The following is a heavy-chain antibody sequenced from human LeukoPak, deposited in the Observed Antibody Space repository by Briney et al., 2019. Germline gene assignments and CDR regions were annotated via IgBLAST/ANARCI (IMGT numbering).Heavy chain of an antibody. CDR2: ISGSGGST. V-gene: IGHV3-23*01. D-gene: IGHD1-26*01. Sequence: GGSLRLFCAASGFTFSSYAMSWVRQAPGKGLEWVSAISGSGGSTYYADSVKGRFTISRDNSKNTLYLQMNSLRAEDTAVYYCARGLVGATEWGLFDYWGQGTLVTVSS. CDR3: ARGLVGATEWGLFDY. J-gene: IGHJ4*02. CDR1: GFTFSSYA.